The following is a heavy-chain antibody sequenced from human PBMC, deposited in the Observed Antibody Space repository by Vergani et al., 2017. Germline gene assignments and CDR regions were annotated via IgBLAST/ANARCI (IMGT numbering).Heavy chain of an antibody. Sequence: QVQLQESGPGLVKPSETLSLTCTVSGGSISSYYWSWIRQPPGKGLEWIGYIYYSGSTYYNPSLKSRVTISVDTSKNQFSLKLSSVTAADTAVYYCARGRDGGNYFDYWGQGTLVTVSS. J-gene: IGHJ4*02. D-gene: IGHD4-23*01. CDR1: GGSISSYY. CDR3: ARGRDGGNYFDY. V-gene: IGHV4-59*08. CDR2: IYYSGST.